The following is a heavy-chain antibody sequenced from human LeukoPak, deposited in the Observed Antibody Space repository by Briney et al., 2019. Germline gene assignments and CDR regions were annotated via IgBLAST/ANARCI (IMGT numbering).Heavy chain of an antibody. Sequence: PGGSLRLSCAASGITVSSTYMSWVRQAPGKGLEWVSVMQSGGSTYYADSVKGRFTISRDNSKNTLYLQMNSLRAEDTAVYYCARDGGAGWYFDLWGRGTLVTVSS. CDR3: ARDGGAGWYFDL. CDR2: MQSGGST. D-gene: IGHD3-16*01. J-gene: IGHJ2*01. V-gene: IGHV3-53*01. CDR1: GITVSSTY.